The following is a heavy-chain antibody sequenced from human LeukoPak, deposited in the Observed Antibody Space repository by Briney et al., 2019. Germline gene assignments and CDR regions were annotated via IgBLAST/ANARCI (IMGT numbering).Heavy chain of an antibody. CDR3: ARAEDVGAADY. J-gene: IGHJ4*02. Sequence: GASVKVSCKASGYTFTSYDINWLRQATGQGLEWMGWMNPNSGNTGYAQKFQGRVTITRNTSISTAYMELSSLRSEDTAVYYCARAEDVGAADYWGQGTLVTVSS. D-gene: IGHD1-26*01. CDR2: MNPNSGNT. V-gene: IGHV1-8*03. CDR1: GYTFTSYD.